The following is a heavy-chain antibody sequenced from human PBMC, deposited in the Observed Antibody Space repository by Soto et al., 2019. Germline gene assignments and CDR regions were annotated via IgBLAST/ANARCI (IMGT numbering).Heavy chain of an antibody. V-gene: IGHV4-59*01. CDR2: IYDSGTT. J-gene: IGHJ5*02. D-gene: IGHD3-10*02. CDR1: GGSLGSYY. Sequence: QVQLQESGPGLVKPSETLSLTCSVAGGSLGSYYWAWIRQSPGKGLEWIAYIYDSGTTIYNPSLKSRATISVDTSKNQFSLNLTSVTAADTAVYYCARGAMFWFDPWGQGTLVSVSS. CDR3: ARGAMFWFDP.